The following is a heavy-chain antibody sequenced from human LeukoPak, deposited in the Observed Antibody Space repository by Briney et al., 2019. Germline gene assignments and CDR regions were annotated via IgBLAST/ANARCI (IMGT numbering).Heavy chain of an antibody. CDR1: GFTFSSYG. J-gene: IGHJ4*02. D-gene: IGHD1-26*01. CDR3: ATYSGTFGFDY. Sequence: QSGGSLRLSCAASGFTFSSYGMHWVRQVPGKGLEWVAFIWNDGSNQYYADFVKGRFTLSRDNSKNTLYLQMNTLRAEDTAVYYCATYSGTFGFDYWGQGTLVTVSS. CDR2: IWNDGSNQ. V-gene: IGHV3-30*02.